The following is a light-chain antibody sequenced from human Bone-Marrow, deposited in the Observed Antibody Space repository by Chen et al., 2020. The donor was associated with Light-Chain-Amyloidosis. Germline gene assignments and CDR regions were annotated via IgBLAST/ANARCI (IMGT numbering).Light chain of an antibody. CDR2: EVT. CDR1: SSDVGVYNL. V-gene: IGLV2-23*02. Sequence: SALTQPASVSGSPGQSITVHSAGTSSDVGVYNLVSWYQQHPGKAPKLMIYEVTKRPSGVSTRFSGSKSGNTASLTISGLQAEDEADYYCCSYQGCCNPYVFGTGTKVTVL. CDR3: CSYQGCCNPYV. J-gene: IGLJ1*01.